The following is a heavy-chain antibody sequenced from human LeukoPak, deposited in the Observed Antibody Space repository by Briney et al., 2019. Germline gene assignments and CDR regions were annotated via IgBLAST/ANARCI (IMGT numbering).Heavy chain of an antibody. Sequence: PSETLSLTCTVSGGSFSSYYWSWIRQPPGKGLEWIGYVYYSGYTNYNPSLKSRITISVDTSKNQFSLKLSSVTAADTAVYYCARHYSGSYSGFDYWGQGTLVTVSS. J-gene: IGHJ4*02. CDR2: VYYSGYT. CDR3: ARHYSGSYSGFDY. CDR1: GGSFSSYY. D-gene: IGHD1-26*01. V-gene: IGHV4-59*08.